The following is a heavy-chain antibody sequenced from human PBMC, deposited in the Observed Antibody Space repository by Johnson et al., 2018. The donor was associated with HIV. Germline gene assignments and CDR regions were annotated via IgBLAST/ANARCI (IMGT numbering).Heavy chain of an antibody. CDR2: VHRDGRL. CDR1: GFTVSNNY. Sequence: VQLVESGGGLVQPGGSLRLSCAASGFTVSNNYMNWVRQTPGKGLEWVSVVHRDGRLYYADSVKGRFRLSRDNSKNTLYLQMNRLRVEHTAVYYCARDDLDSGGFLMAFSVWGQGTTVTGSS. J-gene: IGHJ3*01. CDR3: ARDDLDSGGFLMAFSV. D-gene: IGHD2-15*01. V-gene: IGHV3-66*01.